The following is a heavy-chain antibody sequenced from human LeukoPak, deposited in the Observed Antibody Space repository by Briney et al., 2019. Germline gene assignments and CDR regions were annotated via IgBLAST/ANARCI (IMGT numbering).Heavy chain of an antibody. J-gene: IGHJ3*02. CDR1: DGSFSGYY. CDR2: INLGGST. V-gene: IGHV4-34*01. D-gene: IGHD1-14*01. Sequence: PSGTRSLTCAVYDGSFSGYYWSWIRQPPGKGLEWIGEINLGGSTSYNPSLMSRVTMSLDTSKNQFSLELSSVTAADTAVYYCARRGVHQSPRKAFDIWGQGTMATVSS. CDR3: ARRGVHQSPRKAFDI.